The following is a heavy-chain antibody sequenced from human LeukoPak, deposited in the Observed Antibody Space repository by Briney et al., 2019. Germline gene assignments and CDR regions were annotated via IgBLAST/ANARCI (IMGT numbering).Heavy chain of an antibody. V-gene: IGHV1-18*01. J-gene: IGHJ5*02. CDR1: GYTFTSYG. Sequence: ASVKVSCKASGYTFTSYGISWVRQAPGQGLEWMGWISAYNGNTNYAQKLQGRVIMTTDTSTSTAYMELRSLRSDDTAVYYCARVPGIAAAGPNWFDPWGQGTLVTVSS. CDR2: ISAYNGNT. CDR3: ARVPGIAAAGPNWFDP. D-gene: IGHD6-13*01.